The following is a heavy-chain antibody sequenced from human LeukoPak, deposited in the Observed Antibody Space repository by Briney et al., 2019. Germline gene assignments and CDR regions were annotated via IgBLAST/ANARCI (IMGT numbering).Heavy chain of an antibody. J-gene: IGHJ3*02. Sequence: EGSLRLSCAASGFTFSSYSMNLVRQAPGKGLEWVSYSSSSSSTIYYADSVKGRFTISRDNAKNSLYLQMNSLRAEDTAVYYCAVRGYYYDSSGYYHPDAFDIWGQGTMVTVSS. D-gene: IGHD3-22*01. CDR3: AVRGYYYDSSGYYHPDAFDI. V-gene: IGHV3-48*01. CDR1: GFTFSSYS. CDR2: SSSSSSTI.